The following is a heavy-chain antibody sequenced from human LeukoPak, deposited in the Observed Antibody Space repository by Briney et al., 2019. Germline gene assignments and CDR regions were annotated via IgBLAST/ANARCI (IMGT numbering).Heavy chain of an antibody. J-gene: IGHJ4*02. CDR1: GGTFSSYA. CDR3: ARDGPSKWFGELLNY. V-gene: IGHV1-2*06. CDR2: INPNSGGT. Sequence: ASVKVSCKASGGTFSSYAISWVRQAPGQGLEWMGRINPNSGGTNYAQKFQGRVTMTRDTSISTAYMELSSLRSDDTAVYYCARDGPSKWFGELLNYWGQGTLVTVSS. D-gene: IGHD3-10*01.